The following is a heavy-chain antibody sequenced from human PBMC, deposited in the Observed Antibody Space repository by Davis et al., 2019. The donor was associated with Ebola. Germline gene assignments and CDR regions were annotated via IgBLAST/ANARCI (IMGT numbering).Heavy chain of an antibody. J-gene: IGHJ4*02. D-gene: IGHD3-22*01. Sequence: GSLRLSCTVSAGSISSSGYYWGWIRQSPGKGLEWIGSFYYTGSTHYNPSLKSRVTISVDTPKNQFSLKLSSVTAADTAVYYCARGDSYYDPSGYYAGPEAPDHWGQGTLVSVSS. CDR2: FYYTGST. V-gene: IGHV4-39*07. CDR3: ARGDSYYDPSGYYAGPEAPDH. CDR1: AGSISSSGYY.